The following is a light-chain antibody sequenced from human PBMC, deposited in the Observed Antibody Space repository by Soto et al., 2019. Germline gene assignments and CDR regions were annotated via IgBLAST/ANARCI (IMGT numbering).Light chain of an antibody. CDR3: QQYNSYSRT. CDR1: QSISGR. CDR2: DAS. J-gene: IGKJ1*01. V-gene: IGKV1-5*01. Sequence: DIQMTQSPSNLSASVGATVPITCRASQSISGRLAWYQQKPGKAPKLLIFDASSLERGVPSRFSGSGSGTEFTLTISSLQPGDFATYYCQQYNSYSRTFGQGTKVDIK.